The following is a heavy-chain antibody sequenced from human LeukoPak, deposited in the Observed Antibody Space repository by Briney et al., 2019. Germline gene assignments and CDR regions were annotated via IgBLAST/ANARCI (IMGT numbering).Heavy chain of an antibody. V-gene: IGHV3-7*01. J-gene: IGHJ4*02. D-gene: IGHD2-15*01. Sequence: GGSLRLSCAASGFTFSSYWMTWVRQAPGKGLEWVANIKQDGSKKDYVDSVKGRFTIFRDNAEDSLYLHMNSLRAEDTAVYYCARGVGDNGILGYWGRGTLVAVSS. CDR3: ARGVGDNGILGY. CDR1: GFTFSSYW. CDR2: IKQDGSKK.